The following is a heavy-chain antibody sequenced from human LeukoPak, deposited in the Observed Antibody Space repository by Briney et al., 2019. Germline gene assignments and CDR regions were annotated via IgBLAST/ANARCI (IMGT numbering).Heavy chain of an antibody. J-gene: IGHJ4*02. CDR1: GFTFSSYG. V-gene: IGHV3-30*02. D-gene: IGHD3-3*01. Sequence: GGSLRLSCAASGFTFSSYGMHWVRQAPGKGLEWVAFIRYDGSNKYYADSVKGRFTISRDNSKNTLYLQMNSLRAEDTAVYYCAKDSLPYDIWSGYYTGYGVTQIDYWGQGTLVTVSS. CDR3: AKDSLPYDIWSGYYTGYGVTQIDY. CDR2: IRYDGSNK.